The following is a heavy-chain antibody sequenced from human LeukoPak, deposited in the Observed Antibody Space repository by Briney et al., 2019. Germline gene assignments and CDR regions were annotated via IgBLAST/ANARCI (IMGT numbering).Heavy chain of an antibody. CDR3: ARLGIAEAHDAFDI. CDR2: IYSGGST. J-gene: IGHJ3*02. CDR1: GFTVSSNY. Sequence: PGRSLRLSCAASGFTVSSNYMSWVRQAPGKGLEWVSVIYSGGSTYYADSVKGRFTISRDNSKNTLYLQMNSLRAEDTAVYYCARLGIAEAHDAFDIWGQGTMVTVSS. D-gene: IGHD1-26*01. V-gene: IGHV3-53*01.